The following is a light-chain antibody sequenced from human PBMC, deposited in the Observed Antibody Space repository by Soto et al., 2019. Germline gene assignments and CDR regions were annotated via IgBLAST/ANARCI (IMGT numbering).Light chain of an antibody. CDR1: SSNIGSHL. CDR3: AAWDGSLQSWV. CDR2: TNN. Sequence: QSVLTQPSSVSGTPGQRVTISCSGSSSNIGSHLVNWYQQVPGTAPRLLIYTNNQRPSGVPDRFSDSKSGTSASLAISGLQSEDEADYYCAAWDGSLQSWVFGGGTKLTVL. V-gene: IGLV1-44*01. J-gene: IGLJ3*02.